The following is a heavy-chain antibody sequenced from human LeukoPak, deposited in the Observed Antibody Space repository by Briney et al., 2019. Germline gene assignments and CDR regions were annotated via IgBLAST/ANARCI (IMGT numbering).Heavy chain of an antibody. Sequence: GGSLRLSCAASGFTFSSYGMHWVCQAPGKGLEWVAVIWYDGSNKYYADSVKGRFTISRDNSKNTLYLQMNSLRAEDTAVYYCARDRGGYSSGWYGGPNWFDPWGQGTLVTVSS. CDR1: GFTFSSYG. CDR2: IWYDGSNK. J-gene: IGHJ5*02. CDR3: ARDRGGYSSGWYGGPNWFDP. V-gene: IGHV3-33*01. D-gene: IGHD6-19*01.